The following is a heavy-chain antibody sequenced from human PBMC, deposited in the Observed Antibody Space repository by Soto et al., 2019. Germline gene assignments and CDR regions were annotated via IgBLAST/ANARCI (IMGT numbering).Heavy chain of an antibody. J-gene: IGHJ6*03. D-gene: IGHD3-3*01. CDR3: AKDRTLPITIFGVVMLDYYMDV. CDR1: GFTFSSYA. Sequence: GGSLRLSCAASGFTFSSYAMSWVRQAPGKGLEWVSAISGSGGSTYYADSVKGRFTISRDNSKNTLYLQMNSLRAEDTAVYYCAKDRTLPITIFGVVMLDYYMDVWGKGTTVTVSS. V-gene: IGHV3-23*01. CDR2: ISGSGGST.